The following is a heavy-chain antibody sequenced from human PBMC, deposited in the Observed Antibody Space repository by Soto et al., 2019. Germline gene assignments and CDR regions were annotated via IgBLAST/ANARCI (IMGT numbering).Heavy chain of an antibody. CDR2: TYDSGST. CDR3: ARTYPDGSGRGRSMDV. D-gene: IGHD3-10*01. CDR1: GGSVSSGNFY. Sequence: QVQLQESGPGLVKPSETLSLTCTVSGGSVSSGNFYWGWIRQPPGKGLEWIGYTYDSGSTNYNPALRSRVSIFLDPSTNQFSRNLTSVTAADTAMYYCARTYPDGSGRGRSMDVWGQGTTVTVSS. J-gene: IGHJ6*02. V-gene: IGHV4-61*01.